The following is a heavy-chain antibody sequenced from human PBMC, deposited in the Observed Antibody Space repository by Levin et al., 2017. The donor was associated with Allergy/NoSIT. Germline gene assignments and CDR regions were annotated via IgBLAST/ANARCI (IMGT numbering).Heavy chain of an antibody. CDR3: ARDLDCSSTSCTNWFDP. D-gene: IGHD2-2*01. V-gene: IGHV1-69*13. J-gene: IGHJ5*02. Sequence: SVKVSCKASGGTFSSYAISWVRQAPGQGLEWMGGIIPIFGTANYAQKFQGRVTITADESTSTAYMELSSLRSEDTAVYYCARDLDCSSTSCTNWFDPWGQGTLVTVSS. CDR2: IIPIFGTA. CDR1: GGTFSSYA.